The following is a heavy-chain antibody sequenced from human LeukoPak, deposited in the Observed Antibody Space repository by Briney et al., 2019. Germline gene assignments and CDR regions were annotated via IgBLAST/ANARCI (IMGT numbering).Heavy chain of an antibody. CDR1: GFTFSSYS. CDR2: ISSSSSYI. J-gene: IGHJ3*02. V-gene: IGHV3-21*01. Sequence: GGSLRLSCAASGFTFSSYSMNWVRQAPGKGLEWVSSISSSSSYIYYADSVKGRFTISRDNAKNSLYLQMNSLRAEDTAVYYCARVFFYGVGAFDIWGQGTMVTVSS. CDR3: ARVFFYGVGAFDI. D-gene: IGHD4-17*01.